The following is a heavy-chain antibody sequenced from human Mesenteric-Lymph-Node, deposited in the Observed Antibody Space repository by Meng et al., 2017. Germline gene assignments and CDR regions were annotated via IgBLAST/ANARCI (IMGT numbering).Heavy chain of an antibody. CDR1: GFSLSTYE. D-gene: IGHD2-8*02. V-gene: IGHV3-7*01. J-gene: IGHJ4*02. CDR3: ATTPPASLWYWFDF. Sequence: GESLKISCAAAGFSLSTYEMNWVRQAPGKGPEWVANINQQGSERHYVDSVKGRFTISRDNAKNSLYLQMNSLRAEDTALYYCATTPPASLWYWFDFWGQGSLVTVSS. CDR2: INQQGSER.